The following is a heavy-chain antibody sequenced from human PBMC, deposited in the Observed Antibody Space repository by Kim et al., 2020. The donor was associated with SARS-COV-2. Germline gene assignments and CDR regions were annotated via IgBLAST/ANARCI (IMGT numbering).Heavy chain of an antibody. CDR1: GGTFSSYA. CDR2: IIPILGIA. D-gene: IGHD6-19*01. V-gene: IGHV1-69*04. J-gene: IGHJ6*02. CDR3: ARGIAVAGIDYYYYGMDV. Sequence: SVKVSCKASGGTFSSYAISWVRQAPGQGLEWMGRIIPILGIANYAQKFQGRVTITADKSTSTAYMELSSLRSEDTAVYYCARGIAVAGIDYYYYGMDVWGQGTMVTVSS.